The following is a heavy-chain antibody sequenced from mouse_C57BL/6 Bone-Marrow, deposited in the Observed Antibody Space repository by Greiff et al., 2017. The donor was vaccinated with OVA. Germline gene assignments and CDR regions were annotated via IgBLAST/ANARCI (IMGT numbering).Heavy chain of an antibody. CDR2: IDPSDSYT. J-gene: IGHJ2*01. CDR3: ARGLRSDY. D-gene: IGHD1-1*01. V-gene: IGHV1-50*01. CDR1: GYTFTSYW. Sequence: QVQLQQPGAELVKPGASVKLSCKASGYTFTSYWMQWVKQRPGQGLEWIGEIDPSDSYTNYNQKFKGKATLTVDTSSSTAYMQLSSLTSEDSAVYSCARGLRSDYWGQGTTLTVSS.